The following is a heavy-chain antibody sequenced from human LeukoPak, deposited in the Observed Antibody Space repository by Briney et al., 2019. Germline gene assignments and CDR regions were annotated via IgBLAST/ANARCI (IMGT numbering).Heavy chain of an antibody. V-gene: IGHV3-23*01. J-gene: IGHJ1*01. CDR3: ANHPGLEGDQVYFQR. D-gene: IGHD2-8*01. CDR2: ISGGGGYT. CDR1: GFTFNNYG. Sequence: PGGSLRLSCAAFGFTFNNYGMSWVRQAPGKGPEWVSAISGGGGYTYYVDSVKGRFTISRDNSKNTLYLQMNSLRAEDTALYYCANHPGLEGDQVYFQRWGQGTLVTVSS.